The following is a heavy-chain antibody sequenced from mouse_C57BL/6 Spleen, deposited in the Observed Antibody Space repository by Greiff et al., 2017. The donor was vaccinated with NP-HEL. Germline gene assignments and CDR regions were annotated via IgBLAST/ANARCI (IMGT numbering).Heavy chain of an antibody. CDR3: TRWGSSYAMDY. CDR2: INPNNGGT. Sequence: VQLQQSGPELVKPGASVKISCKASGYTFTDYYMNWVKQSHGKSLEWIGDINPNNGGTSYNQKFKGKATLTVDKSSSTAYMELRSLTSEDSAVYYCTRWGSSYAMDYWGQGTSVTVSS. D-gene: IGHD1-1*01. V-gene: IGHV1-26*01. J-gene: IGHJ4*01. CDR1: GYTFTDYY.